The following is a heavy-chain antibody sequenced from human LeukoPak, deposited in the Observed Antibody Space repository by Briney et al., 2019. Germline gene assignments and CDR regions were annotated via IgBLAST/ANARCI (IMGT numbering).Heavy chain of an antibody. D-gene: IGHD3-9*01. CDR3: AKDLTTGYCFDY. J-gene: IGHJ4*02. Sequence: PGGSLRLSCAASGFTFSSYGMHWVRQAPARGLEWVAFIRYDGNSKYYGDSVKGRFTISRDDSKSTLYLQMNSLRAEDTAVYYCAKDLTTGYCFDYWGQGILVTASS. CDR1: GFTFSSYG. V-gene: IGHV3-30*02. CDR2: IRYDGNSK.